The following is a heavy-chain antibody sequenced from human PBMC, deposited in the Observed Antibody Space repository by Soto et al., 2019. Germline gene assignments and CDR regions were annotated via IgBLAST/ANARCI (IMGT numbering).Heavy chain of an antibody. CDR2: ISGNGNRI. Sequence: EVLLVESGGGLVQPGGSLRLFCAASGFTFSDYEINWVRQAPGRGLEWVSSISGNGNRIDYADSVKGRFTISRDNAQNSVFLQMSRLGAEDTAAYYCVTWHEREHAYDVWGQGTTVTVSS. CDR3: VTWHEREHAYDV. D-gene: IGHD1-1*01. J-gene: IGHJ3*01. V-gene: IGHV3-48*03. CDR1: GFTFSDYE.